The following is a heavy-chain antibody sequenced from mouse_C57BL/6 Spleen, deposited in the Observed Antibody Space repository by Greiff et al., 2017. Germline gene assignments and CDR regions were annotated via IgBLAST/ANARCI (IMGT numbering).Heavy chain of an antibody. CDR1: GYTFTSYW. CDR2: IFPGSGST. Sequence: QVQLQQSGAELVKPGASVKMSCKASGYTFTSYWINWVKQRPGQGLEWIGDIFPGSGSTNYKEKIKSKATITIDTSSSTAYMQLSSLTSEESAVYYYARGYYFDYWGQGTTLTVSS. V-gene: IGHV1-55*01. CDR3: ARGYYFDY. J-gene: IGHJ2*01.